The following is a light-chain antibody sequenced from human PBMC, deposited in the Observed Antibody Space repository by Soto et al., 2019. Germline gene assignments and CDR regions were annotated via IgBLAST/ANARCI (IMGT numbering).Light chain of an antibody. J-gene: IGKJ2*01. Sequence: IQLTQSPSPLSASVGDRVTISCRASQGNNSFVAWYQQKSGKAPKLLIYAASTLQSGVPSRFSGSGSGTDFTLTISSLQPEYFATYYCQQLNDRRFSFGQGTKLDIK. CDR2: AAS. CDR3: QQLNDRRFS. V-gene: IGKV1-9*01. CDR1: QGNNSF.